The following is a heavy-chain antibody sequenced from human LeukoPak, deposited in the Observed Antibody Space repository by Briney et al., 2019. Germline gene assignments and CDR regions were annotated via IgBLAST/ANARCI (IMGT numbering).Heavy chain of an antibody. Sequence: PSETLSLTCAVYGGSFSGYYWSWIRQPPGKGLEWIGEINHSGSTYYNPSLKSRVTISVDTSKNQFSLKLSSVTAADTAVYYCARDRVTAMALDYWGQGTLVTVSS. CDR3: ARDRVTAMALDY. D-gene: IGHD5-18*01. J-gene: IGHJ4*02. CDR1: GGSFSGYY. V-gene: IGHV4-34*01. CDR2: INHSGST.